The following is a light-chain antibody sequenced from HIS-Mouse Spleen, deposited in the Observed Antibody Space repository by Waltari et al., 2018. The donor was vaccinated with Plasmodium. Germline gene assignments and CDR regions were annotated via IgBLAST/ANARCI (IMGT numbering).Light chain of an antibody. CDR1: QSISSY. CDR2: AAS. V-gene: IGKV1-39*01. J-gene: IGKJ3*01. Sequence: DIQMTQSPSSLSASVGDRVTITCRASQSISSYLNWYQQKPGKAPNLLIYAASSLQSGVPSRFSGSGSGTDFTLTISSLQPEDFATYYCQQYNNWSFTFGPGTKVDIK. CDR3: QQYNNWSFT.